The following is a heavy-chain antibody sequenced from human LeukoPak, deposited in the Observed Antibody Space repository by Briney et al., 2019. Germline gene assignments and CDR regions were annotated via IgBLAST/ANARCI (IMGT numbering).Heavy chain of an antibody. J-gene: IGHJ4*02. D-gene: IGHD3-22*01. CDR1: GGSISGSHYY. CDR2: INYSGNR. CDR3: ASGYDY. Sequence: PSETLSLTCTVSGGSISGSHYYWAWIRQPPGKGLEWIGMINYSGNRYYNPSLWSRVTISVDTSTNQFSLNLNSVTAADTAVYYCASGYDYWGQRALGAVSS. V-gene: IGHV4-39*01.